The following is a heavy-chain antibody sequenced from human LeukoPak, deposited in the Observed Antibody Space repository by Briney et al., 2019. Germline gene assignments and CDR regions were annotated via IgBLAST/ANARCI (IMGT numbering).Heavy chain of an antibody. CDR2: INPSGGST. V-gene: IGHV1-46*01. D-gene: IGHD2-2*01. CDR1: GYTFTSYY. Sequence: GASVKVSCKASGYTFTSYYMHWVRQAPGQGLEWMGIINPSGGSTSYAQKFQGRVTMTRDTSTSTVFMELSSLRSEDTAVYYCARDPGDIVVVPAANLFDYWGQGTLVTVSS. CDR3: ARDPGDIVVVPAANLFDY. J-gene: IGHJ4*02.